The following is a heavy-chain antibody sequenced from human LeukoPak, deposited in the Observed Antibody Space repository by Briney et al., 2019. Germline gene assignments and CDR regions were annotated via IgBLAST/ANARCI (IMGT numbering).Heavy chain of an antibody. CDR1: GYTFTSYD. CDR3: AISSRIVVVPAATFFDY. V-gene: IGHV1-8*01. CDR2: MNPNSGNT. D-gene: IGHD2-2*01. J-gene: IGHJ4*02. Sequence: ASVKVSCKASGYTFTSYDINWVRQATGQGLEWMGWMNPNSGNTGYAQKFQGRVTMTRNTSISTAYMELSSLRSEDTAVYYCAISSRIVVVPAATFFDYWGQGTLVTVSS.